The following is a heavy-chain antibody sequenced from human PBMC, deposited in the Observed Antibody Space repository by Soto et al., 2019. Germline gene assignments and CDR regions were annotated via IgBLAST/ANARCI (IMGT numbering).Heavy chain of an antibody. CDR2: IYYSGST. CDR1: GGSISSSSYY. V-gene: IGHV4-39*01. D-gene: IGHD3-3*01. J-gene: IGHJ6*03. CDR3: ARAITIFGVGRLYYYYYMDV. Sequence: PSETLSLTCTVSGGSISSSSYYWGWIRQPPGKGLEWIGSIYYSGSTYYNPSLKSRVTISVDTSKNQFSLKLSSVTAADTAVYYCARAITIFGVGRLYYYYYMDVWGKGTTVTVSS.